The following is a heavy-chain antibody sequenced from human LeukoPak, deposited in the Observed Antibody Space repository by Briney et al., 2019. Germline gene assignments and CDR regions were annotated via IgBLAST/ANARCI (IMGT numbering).Heavy chain of an antibody. CDR2: ISSSSSYI. CDR1: GFTFSNYA. CDR3: ASRNQYCGGDCFWAFDI. Sequence: GGSLRLSCAASGFTFSNYAMHWVRQTPGKGLEWVSSISSSSSYIYYADSVKGRFTISRDNAKNSLYLQMNSLRAEDTAVYYCASRNQYCGGDCFWAFDIWGQGTMVTVSS. D-gene: IGHD2-21*02. J-gene: IGHJ3*02. V-gene: IGHV3-21*01.